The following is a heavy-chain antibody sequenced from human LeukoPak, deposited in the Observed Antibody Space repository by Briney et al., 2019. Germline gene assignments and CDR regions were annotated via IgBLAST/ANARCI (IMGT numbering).Heavy chain of an antibody. J-gene: IGHJ3*02. CDR1: GFTFSNNA. CDR2: ISGSGGST. D-gene: IGHD6-13*01. Sequence: PGGSLRLSCAASGFTFSNNATIWVRQAPGKGLEWVSAISGSGGSTYYTDSVKGRLTISRDNSKNTLSLQMNSLRAGDTAVYYCAKVLYSSSWNDAFDIWGQGTMVTVSS. CDR3: AKVLYSSSWNDAFDI. V-gene: IGHV3-23*01.